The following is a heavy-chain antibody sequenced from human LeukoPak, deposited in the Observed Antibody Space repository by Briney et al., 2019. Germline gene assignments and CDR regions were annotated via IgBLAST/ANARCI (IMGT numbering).Heavy chain of an antibody. CDR2: IYYSGST. Sequence: SETLSLTCTVSGGSISSYYWSWIRQPPGKGLEWIGYIYYSGSTNYNPSLKSRVTISVDTSKNQFSLKLSSVTAADKAVYYCARACGGDCYWAFDYWGQGTLVTVSS. J-gene: IGHJ4*02. CDR3: ARACGGDCYWAFDY. CDR1: GGSISSYY. D-gene: IGHD2-21*02. V-gene: IGHV4-59*01.